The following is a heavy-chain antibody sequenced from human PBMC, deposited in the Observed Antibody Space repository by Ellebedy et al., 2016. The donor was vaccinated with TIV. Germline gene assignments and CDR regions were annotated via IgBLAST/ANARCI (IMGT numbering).Heavy chain of an antibody. V-gene: IGHV3-13*05. Sequence: GESLKISCAASGFSFSSYDMHWVRQPTGKGLEWVSAVGTADDPYYPDSVKGRFTISRENAKNSLYLKMNSLRAGDTAVYYFAKDRTPGDGYWVFDFWGQGTLVTGST. CDR3: AKDRTPGDGYWVFDF. CDR2: VGTADDP. J-gene: IGHJ4*02. D-gene: IGHD5-18*01. CDR1: GFSFSSYD.